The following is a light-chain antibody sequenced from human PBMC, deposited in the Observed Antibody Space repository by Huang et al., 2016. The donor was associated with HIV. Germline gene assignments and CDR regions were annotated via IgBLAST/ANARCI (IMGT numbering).Light chain of an antibody. CDR1: QSISSTF. CDR2: GTS. Sequence: EIVLTQSPGTLSLSPGERATLSCRASQSISSTFLAWYQQKPGQAPRLLIHGTSSRASGIPDRCRGSGSGTGFTLTISRLDSEDFAVYYCQHYGGSSWTFGQGTKVEIK. CDR3: QHYGGSSWT. V-gene: IGKV3-20*01. J-gene: IGKJ1*01.